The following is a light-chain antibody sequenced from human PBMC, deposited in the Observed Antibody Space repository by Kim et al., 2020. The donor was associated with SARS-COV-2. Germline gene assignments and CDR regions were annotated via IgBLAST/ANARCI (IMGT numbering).Light chain of an antibody. J-gene: IGLJ3*02. CDR3: SSYASSISWV. Sequence: QSALIQPASVSGSPGQSITISCTGTRSDVGGYNYVSWYQQHPGKAPKLMIYDVNNRPSGISNRFSGSKSGNTASLTISGLQAEDEADYYCSSYASSISWVFGGGTKVTVL. CDR1: RSDVGGYNY. V-gene: IGLV2-14*03. CDR2: DVN.